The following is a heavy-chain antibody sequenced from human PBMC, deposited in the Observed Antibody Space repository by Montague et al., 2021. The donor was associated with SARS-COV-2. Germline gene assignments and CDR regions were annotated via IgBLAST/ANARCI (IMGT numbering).Heavy chain of an antibody. V-gene: IGHV3-9*01. CDR3: AKDSAYYYGSGSYRGNDYYYYGMDV. CDR2: ISWNSGSI. J-gene: IGHJ6*02. CDR1: GFTFDDYA. Sequence: SLRLSCAASGFTFDDYAMHWVRQAPGKGLEWVSGISWNSGSIGYADSVKGRFTISRDNAKNSLYLQMNSLRAGDTALYCCAKDSAYYYGSGSYRGNDYYYYGMDVWGQGTTVTVSS. D-gene: IGHD3-10*01.